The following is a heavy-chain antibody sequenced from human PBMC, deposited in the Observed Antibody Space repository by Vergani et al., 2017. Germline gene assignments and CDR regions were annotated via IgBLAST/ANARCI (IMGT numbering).Heavy chain of an antibody. CDR2: ISHDGSNK. CDR3: AKDGGGDYYYGMDV. V-gene: IGHV3-30*18. CDR1: GFTFSSYG. Sequence: QVQLVESGGGVVQPGRSLRLSCAASGFTFSSYGMHWVRQAPGKGLEWVAVISHDGSNKYYADSVKGRFTISRDNSKNTLYLQMNSLRAKDTAVYYCAKDGGGDYYYGMDVGGQGTTVTVSS. J-gene: IGHJ6*02. D-gene: IGHD2-21*01.